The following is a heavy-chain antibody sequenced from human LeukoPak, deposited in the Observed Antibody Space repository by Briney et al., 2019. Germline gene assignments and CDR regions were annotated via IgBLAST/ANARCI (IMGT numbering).Heavy chain of an antibody. CDR1: GFTFSSYW. D-gene: IGHD3-3*01. J-gene: IGHJ3*02. CDR2: ISSDGSST. V-gene: IGHV3-74*01. CDR3: ARIFLFLHYAFDI. Sequence: GVSLRLSCATAGFTFSSYWMHWVRQAPGKGLVWVSRISSDGSSTNYADSVKGRFTISRDNAKNTLYLQMNNLRAEDTAVYYCARIFLFLHYAFDIRGQGTMVTVSS.